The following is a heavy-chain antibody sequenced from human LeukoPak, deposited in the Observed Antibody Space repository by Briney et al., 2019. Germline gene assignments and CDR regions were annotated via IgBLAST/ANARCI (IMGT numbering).Heavy chain of an antibody. V-gene: IGHV3-23*01. CDR1: GFKFNIFA. D-gene: IGHD3-3*02. CDR3: AKDRGPFVAIDNNWFAP. J-gene: IGHJ5*02. Sequence: PGASLRLSCAASGFKFNIFAMSWVRQAPGKGLEWLSSISGYGDTTYYADSVKGRFTLSRDNSKGTLDLPMFSLRAEDTAVYYCAKDRGPFVAIDNNWFAPWGQGTLVTVSS. CDR2: ISGYGDTT.